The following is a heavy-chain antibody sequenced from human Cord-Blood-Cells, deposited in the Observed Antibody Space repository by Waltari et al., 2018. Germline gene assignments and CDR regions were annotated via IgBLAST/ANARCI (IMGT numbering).Heavy chain of an antibody. Sequence: QVQLVESGGGVVQPGRSLRLSCAASGFTFSSYGMHWVRQAPGKGLEWVAVIWYDGSNKYYADSVKGRFTISRDNSKNTLYLQMNSLRAEDTAVYYCARSSGAAAALDYWGQGTLVTVSS. CDR2: IWYDGSNK. CDR3: ARSSGAAAALDY. V-gene: IGHV3-33*01. D-gene: IGHD6-13*01. CDR1: GFTFSSYG. J-gene: IGHJ4*02.